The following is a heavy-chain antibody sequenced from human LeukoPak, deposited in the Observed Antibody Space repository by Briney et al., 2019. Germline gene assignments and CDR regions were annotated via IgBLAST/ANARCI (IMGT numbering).Heavy chain of an antibody. CDR2: ISSNGGST. D-gene: IGHD2-21*02. J-gene: IGHJ4*02. V-gene: IGHV3-64*01. Sequence: GGSLRLSCAASGLTFSSYAMHWVRQAPGKGLEYVSAISSNGGSTYYANSVKGRFTISRDNSKNTLYLQMGNLRDNDMAEYYFARDLCGGGCYFDHWGQRTLVTVSS. CDR1: GLTFSSYA. CDR3: ARDLCGGGCYFDH.